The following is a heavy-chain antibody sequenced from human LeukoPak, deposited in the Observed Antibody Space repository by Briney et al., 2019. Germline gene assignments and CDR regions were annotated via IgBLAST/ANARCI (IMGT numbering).Heavy chain of an antibody. CDR1: GFTFSKYA. CDR3: AQDGRTSSPK. D-gene: IGHD1-26*01. V-gene: IGHV3-23*01. CDR2: INAAAGT. J-gene: IGHJ4*02. Sequence: GGSLRLSCAASGFTFSKYAMSWVRQAPGKGLEWVSGINAAAGTDYSESVKGRFTISRDNFNNMLSLQMNSLRAEDTALYYCAQDGRTSSPKWGQGILVTVSS.